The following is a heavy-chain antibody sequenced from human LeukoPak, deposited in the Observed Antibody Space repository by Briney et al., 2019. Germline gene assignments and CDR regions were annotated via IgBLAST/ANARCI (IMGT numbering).Heavy chain of an antibody. V-gene: IGHV3-11*04. Sequence: GGSLRLSCAASGFTFSDSYMTWIRQTPGEGVEWVSFIDKSGGITYYADSVKGRFTISRDNAKSSLYLEMNSLRAEDTAVYYCGRGHWGLDYWGQGTLVTVSS. CDR2: IDKSGGIT. CDR3: GRGHWGLDY. D-gene: IGHD7-27*01. CDR1: GFTFSDSY. J-gene: IGHJ4*02.